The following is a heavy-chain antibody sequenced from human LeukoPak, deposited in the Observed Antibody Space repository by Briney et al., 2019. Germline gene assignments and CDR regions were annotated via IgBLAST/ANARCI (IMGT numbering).Heavy chain of an antibody. Sequence: SETLSLTCTVSGGSIGSSSYDWGWIRQPPGKGLEWIVSFYYSGSTYDNPSLKSRFTISVDTAKNQCSLKRSPVTAAETAADYCARLPTGYSSSWYWRVYWGGGTMVAVCS. V-gene: IGHV4-39*01. D-gene: IGHD6-13*01. CDR2: FYYSGST. J-gene: IGHJ4*02. CDR3: ARLPTGYSSSWYWRVY. CDR1: GGSIGSSSYD.